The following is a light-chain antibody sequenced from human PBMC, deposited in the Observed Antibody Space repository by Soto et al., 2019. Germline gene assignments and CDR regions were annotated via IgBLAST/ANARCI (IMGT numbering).Light chain of an antibody. V-gene: IGLV2-23*01. Sequence: QSALTQPASVSGSPGQSITISCTGTSSDVGNYNLVSWYQQHPGKAPKLVIYEGSKRPSGVSNRFSVSKSGNTASLTISGLQAEDEADYYCCSYVGSSSVVFGGGTQLTVL. CDR2: EGS. J-gene: IGLJ2*01. CDR1: SSDVGNYNL. CDR3: CSYVGSSSVV.